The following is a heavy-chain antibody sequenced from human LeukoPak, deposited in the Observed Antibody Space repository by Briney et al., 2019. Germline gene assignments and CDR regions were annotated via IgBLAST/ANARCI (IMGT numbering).Heavy chain of an antibody. CDR3: ARVRGYGDYPYDY. CDR2: IYPNSGGT. V-gene: IGHV1-2*02. J-gene: IGHJ4*02. Sequence: ASVKVSCKTSGYSFTGSYMHLVRQAPGQGLEWMGWIYPNSGGTNYAQKFQGRVTMTRDTSITTAYMELSRLRSDDTAIYYCARVRGYGDYPYDYWGQGTLVTVSS. CDR1: GYSFTGSY. D-gene: IGHD4-17*01.